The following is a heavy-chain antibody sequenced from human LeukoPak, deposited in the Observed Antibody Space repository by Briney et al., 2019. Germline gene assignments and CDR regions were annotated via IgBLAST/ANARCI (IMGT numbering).Heavy chain of an antibody. J-gene: IGHJ4*02. Sequence: GGSLRLSCAASGFTFSSYSMNWVRQAPGKGLEWVSYISSSGSTIYYADSVKGRFTISRDNAKNSLYLQMNSLRAEDTAAYYCARSPNYKGFFDYWGQGTLVTVSS. CDR3: ARSPNYKGFFDY. D-gene: IGHD3-10*01. V-gene: IGHV3-48*04. CDR2: ISSSGSTI. CDR1: GFTFSSYS.